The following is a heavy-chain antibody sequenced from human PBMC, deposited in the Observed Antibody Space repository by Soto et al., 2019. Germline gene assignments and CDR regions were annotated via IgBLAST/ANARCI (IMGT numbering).Heavy chain of an antibody. D-gene: IGHD2-8*01. CDR3: AKEIFAAAYAATSAFDL. J-gene: IGHJ4*01. CDR1: GFTFSSHA. CDR2: VDGSGGDT. Sequence: PGGSLRLSWAASGFTFSSHAMGWLLQAPWTGPEWVAFVDGSGGDTSYADSVKGRFIISRDNSDNSLFLHMNSLRAEDTGRYFCAKEIFAAAYAATSAFDLWGQGTLVTVSS. V-gene: IGHV3-23*01.